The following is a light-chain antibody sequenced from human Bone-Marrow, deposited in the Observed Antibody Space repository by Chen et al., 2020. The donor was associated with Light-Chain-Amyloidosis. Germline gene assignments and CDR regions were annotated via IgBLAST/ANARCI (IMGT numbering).Light chain of an antibody. CDR3: QVWDRSSDRPV. V-gene: IGLV3-21*02. CDR2: DDS. Sequence: SYVLTQPSSVSVAPGQTATIACGGNKIGSTSVHWYQQTPGKAPLLVVYDDSDRPSGIPERLSGSNPGNTDTLTISRVEAGDEADYYCQVWDRSSDRPVFGGGTKLTVL. CDR1: KIGSTS. J-gene: IGLJ3*02.